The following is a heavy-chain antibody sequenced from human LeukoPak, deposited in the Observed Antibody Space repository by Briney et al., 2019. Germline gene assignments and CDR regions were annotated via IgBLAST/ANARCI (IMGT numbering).Heavy chain of an antibody. V-gene: IGHV1-2*06. CDR1: GYTFTGYY. Sequence: ASVKVSCKASGYTFTGYYMHWVRQAPGQGLEWMGRINPNSGGTNYAQKFQGRVTMTRDTSISTAYMELSRLRSDDTAVYYCARETEVYYDFWSGYWGGYFDYWGQGTLVTVSS. J-gene: IGHJ4*02. CDR3: ARETEVYYDFWSGYWGGYFDY. CDR2: INPNSGGT. D-gene: IGHD3-3*01.